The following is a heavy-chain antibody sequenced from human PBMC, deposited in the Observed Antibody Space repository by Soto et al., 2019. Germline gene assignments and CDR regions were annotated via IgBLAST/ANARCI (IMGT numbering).Heavy chain of an antibody. CDR3: ARSVEGHFDY. J-gene: IGHJ4*02. CDR2: ITSDTKTI. Sequence: PGGSLRLSCVASGFKFSIYSMNWIRQAPGKGLEWSAYITSDTKTIKYADSVKGRFTISRDNAKNSVYLQMNSLSDEDTAVYYCARSVEGHFDYWGQGAVVTVSS. D-gene: IGHD6-19*01. CDR1: GFKFSIYS. V-gene: IGHV3-48*02.